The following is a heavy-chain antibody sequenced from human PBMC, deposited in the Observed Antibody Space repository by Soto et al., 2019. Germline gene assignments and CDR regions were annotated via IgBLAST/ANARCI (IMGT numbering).Heavy chain of an antibody. Sequence: QVQLVESGGGVVQPGRSLRLSCAASGFTFSSYAMHWVRQAPGQGLEWVAVISYDGSNKYYADSVKGRFTISSDNSKNTLYLQMNSLGAEDTAVYYCSSEGWGSGRALDFWGQGTRVTVSS. CDR1: GFTFSSYA. CDR2: ISYDGSNK. D-gene: IGHD3-10*01. J-gene: IGHJ6*02. V-gene: IGHV3-30-3*01. CDR3: SSEGWGSGRALDF.